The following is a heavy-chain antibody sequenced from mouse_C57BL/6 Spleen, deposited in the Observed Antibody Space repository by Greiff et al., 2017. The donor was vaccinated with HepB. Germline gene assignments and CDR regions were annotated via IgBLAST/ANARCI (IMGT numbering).Heavy chain of an antibody. CDR2: IWSGGST. Sequence: QVHVKQSGPGLVQPSQSLSITCTVSGFSLTSYGVHWVRQSPGKGLEWLGVIWSGGSTDYNAAFISRLSISKDNSKSQVFFKMNSLQADDTAIYYCARSLLSSREGYAMDYWGQGTSVTVSS. D-gene: IGHD2-4*01. CDR3: ARSLLSSREGYAMDY. J-gene: IGHJ4*01. CDR1: GFSLTSYG. V-gene: IGHV2-2*01.